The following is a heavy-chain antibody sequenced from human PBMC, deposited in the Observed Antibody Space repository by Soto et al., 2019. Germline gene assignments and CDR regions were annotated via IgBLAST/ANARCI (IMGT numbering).Heavy chain of an antibody. CDR3: ARDIRGRDSV. J-gene: IGHJ3*01. CDR1: GYTFTSYD. Sequence: ASGNVSCKSSGYTFTSYDINWVRQATGQGLGWMGWMNPNSGNACYAQKFQGRVTMTRNTSISTAYMELSSLRSEDTAVYYCARDIRGRDSVWGQGTMVTVSS. CDR2: MNPNSGNA. V-gene: IGHV1-8*01. D-gene: IGHD3-10*01.